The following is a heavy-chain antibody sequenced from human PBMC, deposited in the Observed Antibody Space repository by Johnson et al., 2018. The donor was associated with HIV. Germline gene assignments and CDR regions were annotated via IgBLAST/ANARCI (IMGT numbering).Heavy chain of an antibody. CDR2: ISGSGGDT. CDR3: ARDLAGVVAARPGTSWVHDGFDT. Sequence: VQLVESGGGLVQPGGSLRLSCAASGFTFSNYAMNWVRQAPGKGLEWVTVISGSGGDTHYADSVKGRFTISRDNSKHTLDLEMNSLRVEDTAIYYCARDLAGVVAARPGTSWVHDGFDTWCQVTMVTVSS. CDR1: GFTFSNYA. J-gene: IGHJ3*02. D-gene: IGHD6-6*01. V-gene: IGHV3-23*04.